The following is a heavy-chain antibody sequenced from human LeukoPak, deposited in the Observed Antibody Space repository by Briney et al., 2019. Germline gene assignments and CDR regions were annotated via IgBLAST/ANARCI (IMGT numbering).Heavy chain of an antibody. J-gene: IGHJ4*02. D-gene: IGHD4-23*01. Sequence: GGSLRLSCAASGFTFSSYSMNWVRQAPGKGLEWVGRIKSKTEGGTMDYAAPVKGRFTISRDDSKNTLYLQMNSLKTEDTAVYYCTTENSLGRDGNYFDFWGPGTLVTVSS. V-gene: IGHV3-15*01. CDR1: GFTFSSYS. CDR3: TTENSLGRDGNYFDF. CDR2: IKSKTEGGTM.